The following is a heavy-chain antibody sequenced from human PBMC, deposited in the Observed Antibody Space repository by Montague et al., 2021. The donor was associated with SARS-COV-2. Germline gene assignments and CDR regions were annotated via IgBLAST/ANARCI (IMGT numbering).Heavy chain of an antibody. V-gene: IGHV4-59*13. J-gene: IGHJ4*02. CDR3: ARGDVEMATIQSGGPFYPFDY. Sequence: SETLSLTCTVAGGSISSYYWSWIRQPPGKGLEWIGYIYYSGSTNYKPSLKSPVTISVDTSKNQFSLKLSSVTAADTAVYYCARGDVEMATIQSGGPFYPFDYWGQGTLVTVSS. D-gene: IGHD5-24*01. CDR2: IYYSGST. CDR1: GGSISSYY.